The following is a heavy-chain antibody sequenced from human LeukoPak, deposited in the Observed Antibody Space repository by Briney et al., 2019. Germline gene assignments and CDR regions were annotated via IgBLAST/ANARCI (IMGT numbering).Heavy chain of an antibody. J-gene: IGHJ3*02. CDR1: GDSISGSY. CDR2: IHTNGYS. D-gene: IGHD5-24*01. Sequence: ASETLSLTCTVSGDSISGSYCTWIRQPAGKGLEWIGRIHTNGYSNYNPSLKSRVTMSVDTSKNQSSLKLTSVTAADTAVYYCARVMARTPNDAFDIWGRGTMVTVSS. V-gene: IGHV4-4*07. CDR3: ARVMARTPNDAFDI.